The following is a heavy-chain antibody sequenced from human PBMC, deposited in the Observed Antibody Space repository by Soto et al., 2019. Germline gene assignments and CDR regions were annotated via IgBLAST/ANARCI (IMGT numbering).Heavy chain of an antibody. D-gene: IGHD3-10*01. Sequence: ASVKVSCKASGYAFSSNDINWVRQATGQGLEWMGWMNPNSGNIGYAQKFQGRVTMTRNTSISTAYMELSSLRSEDTAVYYCARGVLLWFGELYGMGVWGQGTTVTVS. CDR2: MNPNSGNI. CDR1: GYAFSSND. V-gene: IGHV1-8*01. J-gene: IGHJ6*02. CDR3: ARGVLLWFGELYGMGV.